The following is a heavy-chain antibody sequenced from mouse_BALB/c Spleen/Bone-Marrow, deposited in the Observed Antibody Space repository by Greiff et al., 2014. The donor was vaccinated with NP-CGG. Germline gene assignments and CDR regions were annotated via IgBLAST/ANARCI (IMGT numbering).Heavy chain of an antibody. D-gene: IGHD1-1*02. Sequence: VKLMESAAELASPGASVKMSCKASGYTFSTYTVHWAKQKPGQGLQWIGYINPSSGYTEYNQKFQDKTTLTADKSSSTAYMQVSSLTFEDSAVYYCARWAYGRSSAWFAYWGQGTLVTVSA. J-gene: IGHJ3*01. CDR2: INPSSGYT. CDR1: GYTFSTYT. V-gene: IGHV1-4*02. CDR3: ARWAYGRSSAWFAY.